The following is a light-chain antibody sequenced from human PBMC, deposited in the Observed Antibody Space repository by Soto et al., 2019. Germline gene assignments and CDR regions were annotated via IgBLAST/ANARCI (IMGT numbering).Light chain of an antibody. CDR3: QQSYTTPFT. Sequence: DIHMTQSPSSLSASVGDRVTITCRASQSIGIYLNWYQQEPGKAPKLLIYAASTLQSGVPLRFSGSGSGTDFTLSIGSLQPEDFATYFCQQSYTTPFTFGPGTKVDIK. V-gene: IGKV1-39*01. J-gene: IGKJ3*01. CDR1: QSIGIY. CDR2: AAS.